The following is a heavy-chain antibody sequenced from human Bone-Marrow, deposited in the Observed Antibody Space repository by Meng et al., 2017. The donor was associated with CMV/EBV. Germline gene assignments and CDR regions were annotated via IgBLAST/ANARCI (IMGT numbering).Heavy chain of an antibody. CDR1: GDSIMSHY. CDR2: IHYSGNT. D-gene: IGHD3-3*01. V-gene: IGHV4-59*11. CDR3: ARDTSNSYYDFWSGYYTIYYFDY. Sequence: SETLSLTCSVSGDSIMSHYWSWIRQPPGKGLELIGYIHYSGNTNYNPSLKGRVTISVDTSRNQFSLKLSSVTAADTAVYYCARDTSNSYYDFWSGYYTIYYFDYWGQGTLVTVSS. J-gene: IGHJ4*02.